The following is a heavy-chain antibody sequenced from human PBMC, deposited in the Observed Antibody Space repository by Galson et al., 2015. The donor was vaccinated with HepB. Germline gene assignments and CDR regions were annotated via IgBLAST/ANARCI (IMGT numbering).Heavy chain of an antibody. CDR2: ITSSSGNT. D-gene: IGHD3-16*01. CDR1: GFTFSSYA. CDR3: AKEVGGYSFDY. J-gene: IGHJ4*02. V-gene: IGHV3-23*01. Sequence: SLRLSCAASGFTFSSYAMSWVRQAPGKGLEWISAITSSSGNTYYADSVRGRFTISRDNSKNTLYLQMNSLTAEDTALYYCAKEVGGYSFDYCGQGTLVTVSS.